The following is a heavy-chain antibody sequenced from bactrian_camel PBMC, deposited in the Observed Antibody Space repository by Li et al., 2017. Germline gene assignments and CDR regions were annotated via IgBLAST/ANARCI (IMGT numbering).Heavy chain of an antibody. CDR3: AMGPPGTTDWCTVDSSTHEIYAY. CDR1: GFIFSTYA. V-gene: IGHV3S1*01. D-gene: IGHD5*01. J-gene: IGHJ4*01. Sequence: HVQLVESGGGLVQPGGSLRLSCAASGFIFSTYAVSWVRQGPGKRREGVACVSADGRRTNYPDSVKGRFTISRDNAKNSLYLQMNSLNAEDTAMYYCAMGPPGTTDWCTVDSSTHEIYAYWSQGTQVTVS. CDR2: VSADGRRT.